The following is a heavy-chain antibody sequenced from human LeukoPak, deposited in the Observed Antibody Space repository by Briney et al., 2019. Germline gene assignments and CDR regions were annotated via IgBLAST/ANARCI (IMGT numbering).Heavy chain of an antibody. CDR2: IYYSGST. CDR3: ARERSGSYYDY. Sequence: SETLSLTCTVSGGSISTYYWSWIRQPPGKGLEWIGYIYYSGSTNYNPSLKSRVTISVDTSKNQFSLKLSSVTAADTAVYYCARERSGSYYDYWGQGTLVTVSS. J-gene: IGHJ4*02. D-gene: IGHD1-26*01. V-gene: IGHV4-59*01. CDR1: GGSISTYY.